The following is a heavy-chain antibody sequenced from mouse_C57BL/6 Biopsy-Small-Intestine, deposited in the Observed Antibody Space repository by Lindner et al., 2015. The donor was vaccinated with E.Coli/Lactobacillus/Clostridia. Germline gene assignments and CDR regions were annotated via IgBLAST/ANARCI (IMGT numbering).Heavy chain of an antibody. CDR1: GYAFSSSW. D-gene: IGHD1-1*01. CDR3: ATPFYYGSSYVWFAY. Sequence: VQLQESGPELVKPGASVKISCKASGYAFSSSWMNWVKQRPGRGLEWIGRIYPGNGDTNYNGKFKGKATLTADKSSSTAYMQLSSLTSEDSAVYFCATPFYYGSSYVWFAYWGQGTLVTVSA. J-gene: IGHJ3*01. CDR2: IYPGNGDT. V-gene: IGHV1-82*01.